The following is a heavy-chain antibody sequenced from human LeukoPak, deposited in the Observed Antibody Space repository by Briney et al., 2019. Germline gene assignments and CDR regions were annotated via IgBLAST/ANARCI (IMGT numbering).Heavy chain of an antibody. J-gene: IGHJ4*02. D-gene: IGHD3-3*01. V-gene: IGHV1-2*04. Sequence: RASVTVSCKASGGTFSSYAISWVRQAPGQGLEWMGWINPNSGGTNYAQKFQGWVTMTRDTSISTAYMELSRLRSDDTAVYYCARGVPLLRFLEWLLFDYWGQGTLVTVSS. CDR3: ARGVPLLRFLEWLLFDY. CDR2: INPNSGGT. CDR1: GGTFSSYA.